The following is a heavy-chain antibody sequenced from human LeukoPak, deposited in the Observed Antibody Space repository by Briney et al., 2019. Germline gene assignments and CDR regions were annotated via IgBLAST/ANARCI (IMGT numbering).Heavy chain of an antibody. D-gene: IGHD2-15*01. CDR1: GFTFSSYW. CDR2: IKQDGSEK. Sequence: GGSLRLSCAASGFTFSSYWMSWVRQAPGKGLEWVANIKQDGSEKYYVDSVKGRFTISRDNAKNSLYLQMSSLRAEDTAVYYCAKGTGDNCYTPLDYWGQGALVTVSS. V-gene: IGHV3-7*03. CDR3: AKGTGDNCYTPLDY. J-gene: IGHJ4*02.